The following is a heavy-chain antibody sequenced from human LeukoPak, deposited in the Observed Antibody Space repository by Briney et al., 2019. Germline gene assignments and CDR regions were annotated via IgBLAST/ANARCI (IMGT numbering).Heavy chain of an antibody. D-gene: IGHD1-26*01. Sequence: ASVKVSCKASGYTFTSYGISWVRQAPGQGLEWMGWISAYNSNTNYAQKLQGRVTMTTDTSTSTAYMELRSLRSDDTAVYYCARDRRSAGELDFPGDYWGQGTLVTVSS. CDR1: GYTFTSYG. J-gene: IGHJ4*02. CDR3: ARDRRSAGELDFPGDY. V-gene: IGHV1-18*01. CDR2: ISAYNSNT.